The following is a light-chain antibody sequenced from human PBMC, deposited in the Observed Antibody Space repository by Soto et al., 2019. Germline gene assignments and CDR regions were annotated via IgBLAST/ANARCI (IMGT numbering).Light chain of an antibody. J-gene: IGLJ1*01. V-gene: IGLV1-40*01. CDR3: QSYDSSRFYV. CDR1: PTNIGAGYD. CDR2: GHN. Sequence: QSVLTQPPSVSGAPGQRVTISCAGSPTNIGAGYDVHWYQHRPGTAPKLLVSGHNIRPSGVPDRFYGSKSGTSASLAITGLQAEDEADYYCQSYDSSRFYVFGTGTKVTVL.